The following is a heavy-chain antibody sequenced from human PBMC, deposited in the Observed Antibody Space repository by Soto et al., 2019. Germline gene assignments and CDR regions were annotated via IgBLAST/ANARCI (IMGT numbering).Heavy chain of an antibody. CDR3: AREASVWFDP. V-gene: IGHV6-1*01. Sequence: PSQTLSLTCAISGDSVSSNSAAWNCIRQSPSKGLEWLGRTYYRSKWYNDYAVSVKSRATINPDTSKNQFSLQLNSVTPDDTAVYYCAREASVWFDPWGQGTLVTVSS. CDR1: GDSVSSNSAA. CDR2: TYYRSKWYN. J-gene: IGHJ5*02.